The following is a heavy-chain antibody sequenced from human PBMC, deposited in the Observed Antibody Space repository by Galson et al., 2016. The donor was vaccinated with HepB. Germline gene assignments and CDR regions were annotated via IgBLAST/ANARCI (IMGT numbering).Heavy chain of an antibody. Sequence: SLRLSCAASGFTFSEHYMEWVRQAAGKGXXXVGXXXNXXXSYXXXYAXXXKGRFTISSDDSKNLLYLQMSSLKTEDTAVYYCVSSFRDRSGYVWDFNIWGHGTMGTVSS. CDR3: VSSFRDRSGYVWDFNI. J-gene: IGHJ3*02. CDR2: XXNXXXSYXX. D-gene: IGHD3-22*01. CDR1: GFTFSEHY. V-gene: IGHV3-72*01.